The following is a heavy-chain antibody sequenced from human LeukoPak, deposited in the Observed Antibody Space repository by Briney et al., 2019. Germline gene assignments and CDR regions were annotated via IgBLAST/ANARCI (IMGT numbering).Heavy chain of an antibody. J-gene: IGHJ5*02. V-gene: IGHV4-59*01. CDR2: IYYSGST. CDR1: GGSISSYY. Sequence: PSETLSLTCTVSGGSISSYYWSWIRQPPGKGLEWIGYIYYSGSTNYNPSLKSRVTISVDTSKNQFSLKLSSVTAADTAVYYCARGKVVPAANFANWFDPWGQGTLVTVSS. CDR3: ARGKVVPAANFANWFDP. D-gene: IGHD2-2*01.